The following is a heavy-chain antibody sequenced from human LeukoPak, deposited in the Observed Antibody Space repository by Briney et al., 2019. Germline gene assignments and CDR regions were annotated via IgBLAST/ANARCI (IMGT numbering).Heavy chain of an antibody. CDR3: ARVLGLAAAGPQDY. CDR1: GASISSSSYY. V-gene: IGHV4-39*01. D-gene: IGHD6-13*01. CDR2: IYYSGST. Sequence: SETLSLTCTVSGASISSSSYYWVWIRQPPGKGLEWIGTIYYSGSTYYNVSLKSRVTISVDTSKNQFSLKLSSMTAADTAVYFCARVLGLAAAGPQDYWGQGTLVTVSS. J-gene: IGHJ4*02.